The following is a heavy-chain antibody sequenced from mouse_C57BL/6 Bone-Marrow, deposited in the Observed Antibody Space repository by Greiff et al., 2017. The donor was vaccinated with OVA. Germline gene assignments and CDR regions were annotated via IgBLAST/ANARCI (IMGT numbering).Heavy chain of an antibody. J-gene: IGHJ2*01. CDR1: GYTFTGYW. D-gene: IGHD1-1*01. Sequence: QVQLQQSGAELMKPGASVKLSCKATGYTFTGYWIEWVKQRPGHGLEWIGEILPGSGSTNYIEKFKGKATFTADTSSNTAYMQLSSLTTEDSAIYYCARDGYGSSYGYWGQGTTLTVSA. CDR2: ILPGSGST. CDR3: ARDGYGSSYGY. V-gene: IGHV1-9*01.